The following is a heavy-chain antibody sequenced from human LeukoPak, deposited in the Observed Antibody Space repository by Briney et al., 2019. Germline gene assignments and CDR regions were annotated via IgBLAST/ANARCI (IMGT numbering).Heavy chain of an antibody. CDR3: AKAAPYYFGY. Sequence: GGSLRLSCAASGFTFSTYGMSWVRQTPGKGLEWLSAIGGSGSPTYYADSVKGRFTISRDNSKNTLSLQMNSLRAEDTAIYYCAKAAPYYFGYWGQGTLVTVSS. CDR1: GFTFSTYG. V-gene: IGHV3-23*01. D-gene: IGHD6-25*01. CDR2: IGGSGSPT. J-gene: IGHJ4*02.